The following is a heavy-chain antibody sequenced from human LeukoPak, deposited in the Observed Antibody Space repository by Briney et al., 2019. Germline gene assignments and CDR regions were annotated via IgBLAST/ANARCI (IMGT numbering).Heavy chain of an antibody. Sequence: PGGSLRLSCAASGFTVSSNYMSWVRQAPGKGLEWVSVIYSGGSTYYADSVKGRFTISRDNSKNTLYLQMNSLRAEDTAVYYCARSHSLYYFDYWGQGTLVTVSS. CDR2: IYSGGST. CDR1: GFTVSSNY. CDR3: ARSHSLYYFDY. J-gene: IGHJ4*02. V-gene: IGHV3-66*02.